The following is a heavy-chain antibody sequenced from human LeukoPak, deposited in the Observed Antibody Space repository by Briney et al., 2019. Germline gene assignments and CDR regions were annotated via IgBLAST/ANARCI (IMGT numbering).Heavy chain of an antibody. J-gene: IGHJ4*02. CDR3: ARSTDSSGWFGDY. CDR1: GFTFSDYY. V-gene: IGHV3-11*04. CDR2: MSTSDSPI. D-gene: IGHD6-19*01. Sequence: GGSLRLSCAASGFTFSDYYMSWIRQAPGKGLEWVSYMSTSDSPIYYTDSVKGRFTISRDNAKNSLYLQMNSLRASDTAVYYCARSTDSSGWFGDYWGQGTLVTVSS.